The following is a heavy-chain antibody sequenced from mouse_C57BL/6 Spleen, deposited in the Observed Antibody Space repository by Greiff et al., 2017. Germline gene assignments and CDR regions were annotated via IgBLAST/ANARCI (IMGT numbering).Heavy chain of an antibody. CDR3: APITTVVATWYFDV. Sequence: VHVKQSVAELVRPGASVKLSCTASGFNIKNTYMHWVKQRPEQGLEWIGRIDPANGNTKYAPKFQGKATITADTSSNTAYLQLSSLTSEDTAIYYCAPITTVVATWYFDVWGTGTTVTVSS. V-gene: IGHV14-3*01. D-gene: IGHD1-1*01. CDR1: GFNIKNTY. CDR2: IDPANGNT. J-gene: IGHJ1*03.